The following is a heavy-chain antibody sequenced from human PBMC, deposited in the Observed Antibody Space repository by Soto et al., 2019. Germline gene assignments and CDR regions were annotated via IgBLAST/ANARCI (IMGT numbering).Heavy chain of an antibody. D-gene: IGHD3-9*01. Sequence: SETLSLTCAVYGVSFSGYYWSCIRQPPGKWLEWIGEINHSGSTNYNPSLKSRVTISVDTSKNKFSLKLSSVTAADTAVYYCARYSPFDRLLKAARPYWYFDLWGPGTLVTGSS. J-gene: IGHJ2*01. V-gene: IGHV4-34*01. CDR1: GVSFSGYY. CDR3: ARYSPFDRLLKAARPYWYFDL. CDR2: INHSGST.